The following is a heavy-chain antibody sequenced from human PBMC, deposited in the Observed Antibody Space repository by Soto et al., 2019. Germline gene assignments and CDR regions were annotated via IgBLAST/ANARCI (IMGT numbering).Heavy chain of an antibody. D-gene: IGHD5-12*01. V-gene: IGHV4-39*01. J-gene: IGHJ4*02. CDR2: IYYSGST. CDR3: ARQGPEWLRVIFDY. Sequence: SETLSLTCTVSGGSISSSSYYWGWIRQPPGKGLEWIGSIYYSGSTYYNPSLKSRVTISVDTSKNQFSLKLSSVTAADTAVYYCARQGPEWLRVIFDYWGKGTLVTVSS. CDR1: GGSISSSSYY.